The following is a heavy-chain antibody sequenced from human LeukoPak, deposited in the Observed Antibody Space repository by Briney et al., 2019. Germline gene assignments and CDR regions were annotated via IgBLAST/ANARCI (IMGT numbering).Heavy chain of an antibody. Sequence: GGSLRLSCAASGFTFSSYWMSWVRQAPGKGLEWVATIKQDGSEKYYVDSVKGRFTISRDNAKNSLYLQMNSQRAEDTAVYYCARAGEYYYDSSGYDPLDYWGQGTLVTVSS. V-gene: IGHV3-7*01. CDR2: IKQDGSEK. D-gene: IGHD3-22*01. CDR3: ARAGEYYYDSSGYDPLDY. J-gene: IGHJ4*02. CDR1: GFTFSSYW.